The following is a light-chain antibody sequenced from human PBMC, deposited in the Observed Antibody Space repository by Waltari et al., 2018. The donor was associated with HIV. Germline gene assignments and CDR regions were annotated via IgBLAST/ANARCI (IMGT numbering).Light chain of an antibody. J-gene: IGKJ2*01. CDR1: QSVTSN. V-gene: IGKV3-15*01. Sequence: EIVLTQSPATLSVSPGERATLSCRASQSVTSNLAWYQHKPGQAPRLLIYAASTRATGIPARFSGSGSGTEFSLTISSLQSEDFAVYYCQQYHNWPPYTFGQGTKLEIK. CDR2: AAS. CDR3: QQYHNWPPYT.